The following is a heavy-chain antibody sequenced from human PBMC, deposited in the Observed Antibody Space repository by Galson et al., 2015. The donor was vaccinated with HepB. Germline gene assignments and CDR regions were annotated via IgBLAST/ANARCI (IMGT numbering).Heavy chain of an antibody. CDR2: IEKDGSRK. V-gene: IGHV3-7*05. Sequence: SLRLSCAASGFTFSSYWMTWVRQTPGKGLEWVANIEKDGSRKYYVDSVEGRFTISRDNAKNSLFLQMSSLRAEDTAVYYCARGVDTPMGKFYYYGLDVWGQGTTVTVSS. D-gene: IGHD5-18*01. J-gene: IGHJ6*02. CDR3: ARGVDTPMGKFYYYGLDV. CDR1: GFTFSSYW.